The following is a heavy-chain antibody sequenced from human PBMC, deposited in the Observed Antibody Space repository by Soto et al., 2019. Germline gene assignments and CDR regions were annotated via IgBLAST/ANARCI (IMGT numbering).Heavy chain of an antibody. CDR3: ARWAGYGILTVDAFDI. CDR1: GFTFSSYS. J-gene: IGHJ3*02. V-gene: IGHV3-21*01. D-gene: IGHD4-17*01. Sequence: GGSLRLSCAASGFTFSSYSMNWVRQAPGKGLEWVSSISSSSSYIYYADSVKGRFTISRDNAKNSLYLQMNSLRAEDTAVYYCARWAGYGILTVDAFDIWGQGTMVTVSS. CDR2: ISSSSSYI.